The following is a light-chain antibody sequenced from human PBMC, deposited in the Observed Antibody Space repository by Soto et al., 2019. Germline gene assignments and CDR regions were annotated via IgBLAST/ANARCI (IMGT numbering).Light chain of an antibody. CDR1: SDINVGSYN. Sequence: QLVLTQPPSSSASPGESARLTCTLPSDINVGSYNIYWYQQKPGSPPRYLLYYYSDSDKGQGSGVPSRFSGSKDASANTGILLSSGLQSEDEADYYCMIWPSNAPYVFGTGTKLTVL. V-gene: IGLV5-37*01. CDR3: MIWPSNAPYV. J-gene: IGLJ1*01. CDR2: YYSDSDK.